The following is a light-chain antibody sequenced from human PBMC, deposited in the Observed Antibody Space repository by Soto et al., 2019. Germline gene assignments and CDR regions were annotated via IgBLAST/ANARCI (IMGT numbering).Light chain of an antibody. CDR2: GAS. V-gene: IGKV3-15*01. CDR3: QQYNNWRGT. CDR1: QSVSSN. J-gene: IGKJ1*01. Sequence: EIVMTQSPATLSVSPGERATLSCGASQSVSSNLAWYQQKPGQAPRLLIYGASTRATGIPARFSGSRSGTEFTLTISSLQSEDFAVYYCQQYNNWRGTFGQGTKVEIK.